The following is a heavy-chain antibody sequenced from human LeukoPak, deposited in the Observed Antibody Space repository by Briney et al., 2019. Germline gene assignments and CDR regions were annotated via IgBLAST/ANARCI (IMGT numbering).Heavy chain of an antibody. CDR1: GFTFSSYW. CDR3: VREYSSSSGRAFDI. J-gene: IGHJ3*02. Sequence: QPGGSLRLSCAASGFTFSSYWMHWVRQAPGKGLVWVSRISTDGSSTNSADSVKGRITISRDNAKNTLYLQMNSLRAEDTAVYYCVREYSSSSGRAFDIWGQGTMVTVSP. CDR2: ISTDGSST. D-gene: IGHD6-6*01. V-gene: IGHV3-74*01.